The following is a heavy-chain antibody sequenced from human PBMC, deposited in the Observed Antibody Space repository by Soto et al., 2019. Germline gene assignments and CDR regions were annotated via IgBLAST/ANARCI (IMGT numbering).Heavy chain of an antibody. Sequence: QVQLVESGGGVVQPGRSLRLSCAASGFTFSSYGMHWVRQAPGKGLEWVAVISYDGSNKYYADSVKGRFTISRDNSKNTLYLQMNSLRAEDTAVYYCEKDSRIAAAGTTSLYWGQGTLVTVSS. V-gene: IGHV3-30*18. CDR3: EKDSRIAAAGTTSLY. D-gene: IGHD6-13*01. J-gene: IGHJ4*02. CDR2: ISYDGSNK. CDR1: GFTFSSYG.